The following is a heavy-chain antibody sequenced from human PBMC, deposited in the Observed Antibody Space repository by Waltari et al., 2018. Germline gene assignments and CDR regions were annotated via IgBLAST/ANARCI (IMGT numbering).Heavy chain of an antibody. CDR3: ARVDMVRGVYMDV. Sequence: QVQLQESGPGLVKPSETLSLTCTVPGGSISSYYWSWIRQPPGKGLEWSGYIYYSGSTNYNPSLKSRVTISVDTSKNQFSLKLSSVTAADTAVYYCARVDMVRGVYMDVWGKGTTVTVSS. D-gene: IGHD3-10*01. CDR2: IYYSGST. CDR1: GGSISSYY. V-gene: IGHV4-59*01. J-gene: IGHJ6*03.